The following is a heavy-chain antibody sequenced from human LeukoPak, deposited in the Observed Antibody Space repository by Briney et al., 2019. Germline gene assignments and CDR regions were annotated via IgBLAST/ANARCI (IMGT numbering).Heavy chain of an antibody. V-gene: IGHV1-46*01. J-gene: IGHJ4*02. D-gene: IGHD3-10*01. CDR3: ARWGSRGDTEY. CDR1: GYTFTSYY. CDR2: INPSGGST. Sequence: GSVKVSCKASGYTFTSYYMHWVRQAPGQGLKWMGIINPSGGSTSYAKTFQGRVTMTRDTSTSTVYMELSRLRSEDTAVYYCARWGSRGDTEYWGQGTLVTVSS.